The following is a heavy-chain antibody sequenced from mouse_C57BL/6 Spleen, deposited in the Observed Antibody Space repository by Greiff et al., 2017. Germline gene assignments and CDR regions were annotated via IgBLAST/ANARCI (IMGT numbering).Heavy chain of an antibody. D-gene: IGHD2-4*01. CDR1: GFTFSSYT. CDR2: ISGGGGNT. CDR3: ASQGVYYDYVYYAMDY. J-gene: IGHJ4*01. V-gene: IGHV5-9*01. Sequence: EVKVEESGGGLVKPGGSLKLSCAASGFTFSSYTMSWVRQTPEKRLEWVATISGGGGNTYYPDSVKGRFTISRDNAKNTLYLQMSSLRYEDTALYYCASQGVYYDYVYYAMDYWGQGTSVTVSS.